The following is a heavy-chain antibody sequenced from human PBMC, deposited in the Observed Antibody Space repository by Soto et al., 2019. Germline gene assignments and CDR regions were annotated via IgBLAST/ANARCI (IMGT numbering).Heavy chain of an antibody. J-gene: IGHJ5*02. CDR1: GYTFTSYG. CDR2: ISAYNGNT. D-gene: IGHD5-18*01. CDR3: ARVGNRIQLWFRWRNWFDP. V-gene: IGHV1-18*01. Sequence: ASVKVSCKASGYTFTSYGISWVRQAPGQGLEWMGWISAYNGNTNYAQKLQGRVTMTTDTSTSTAYMELRSLRSDDTAVYYCARVGNRIQLWFRWRNWFDPWGQGTLVTVSS.